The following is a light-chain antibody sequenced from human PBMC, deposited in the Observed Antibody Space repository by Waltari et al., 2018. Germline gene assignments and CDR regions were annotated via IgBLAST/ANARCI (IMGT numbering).Light chain of an antibody. CDR3: QQYNNWPRT. Sequence: EIVMTQSPATLSVSPGARATLSCRASQSVRSNLAWYQQKPGQAPSLLFYGASTRANGVPARFIAGGSGTEFTLTISSLQSGDFAVYYCQQYNNWPRTFGQGTKLEI. V-gene: IGKV3-15*01. CDR1: QSVRSN. J-gene: IGKJ2*01. CDR2: GAS.